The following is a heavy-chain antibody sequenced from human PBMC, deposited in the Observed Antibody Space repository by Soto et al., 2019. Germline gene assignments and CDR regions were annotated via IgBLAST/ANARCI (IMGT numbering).Heavy chain of an antibody. J-gene: IGHJ4*02. D-gene: IGHD3-16*02. Sequence: SETLSLTCAVYGGSFSGYYWSWIRQPPGKGLEWIGEINHSGSTNYNPSLKSRVTISVDTSKNQFSLKLSSVTAADTAVYYCARVSDYVWGRYRPFAYWGQGTLVPVSS. CDR1: GGSFSGYY. CDR3: ARVSDYVWGRYRPFAY. V-gene: IGHV4-34*01. CDR2: INHSGST.